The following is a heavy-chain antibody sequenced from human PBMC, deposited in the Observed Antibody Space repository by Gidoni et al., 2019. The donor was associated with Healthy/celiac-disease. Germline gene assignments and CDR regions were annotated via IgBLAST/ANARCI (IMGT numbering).Heavy chain of an antibody. Sequence: QVQLQQWGAGLLKPSETLSLTCAVYGGSFSGYYWSWIRQPPGKGLEWIGEINHSGSTNYNPSVKSRVTISVDTSKNQFSLKLSSVTAADTAVYYCARGWGGVVRGVSHYYYMDVWGKGTTVTVSS. CDR1: GGSFSGYY. CDR2: INHSGST. V-gene: IGHV4-34*01. J-gene: IGHJ6*03. CDR3: ARGWGGVVRGVSHYYYMDV. D-gene: IGHD3-10*01.